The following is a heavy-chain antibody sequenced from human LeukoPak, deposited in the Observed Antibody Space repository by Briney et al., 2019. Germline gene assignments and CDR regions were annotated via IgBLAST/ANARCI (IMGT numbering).Heavy chain of an antibody. Sequence: PGGSLRLSCAASGFTFSSYEMNWVRQAPGKGLEWVAYIRSSGSPIYYADSVKGRFTISRDNAKNSLYLQMNSLRDEDTAVYYCVRDPDALDYWGQGTLVTVSA. V-gene: IGHV3-48*03. CDR3: VRDPDALDY. J-gene: IGHJ4*02. CDR1: GFTFSSYE. CDR2: IRSSGSPI.